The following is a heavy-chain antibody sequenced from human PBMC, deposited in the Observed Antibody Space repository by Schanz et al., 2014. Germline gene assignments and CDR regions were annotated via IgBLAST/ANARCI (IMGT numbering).Heavy chain of an antibody. CDR3: AGAAFCRGAGCALYYALDV. V-gene: IGHV3-53*01. Sequence: EVQLVESGGGLIQPGGSLRLSCAASGYTVSSNYMSWVRQAPGKGLEWVSVIYNGGGGRTYYADSVKGRFTISSDNSKNPVVPQNNRLRGEDPGVYYCAGAAFCRGAGCALYYALDVWGQGTTVTVSS. D-gene: IGHD2-15*01. CDR2: IYNGGGGRT. CDR1: GYTVSSNY. J-gene: IGHJ6*02.